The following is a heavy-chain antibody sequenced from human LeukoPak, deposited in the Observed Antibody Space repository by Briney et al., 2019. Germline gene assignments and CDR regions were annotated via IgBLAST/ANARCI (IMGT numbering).Heavy chain of an antibody. Sequence: SETLSLTCAVYGGSFSGYYWSWIRQPPGKGLEWIGEINHSGSTNYNPSLKSRVTISVDTSKNQFSLKLSSVTAADTAVYYCARGVNVWGSYRYLFDYWGQGTLVTVSS. CDR3: ARGVNVWGSYRYLFDY. J-gene: IGHJ4*02. CDR1: GGSFSGYY. V-gene: IGHV4-34*01. CDR2: INHSGST. D-gene: IGHD3-16*02.